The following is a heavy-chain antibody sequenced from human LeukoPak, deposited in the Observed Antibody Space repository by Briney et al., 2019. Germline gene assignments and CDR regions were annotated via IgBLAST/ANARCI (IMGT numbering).Heavy chain of an antibody. CDR1: GGSFSGYY. CDR2: IYYSGST. D-gene: IGHD5-24*01. Sequence: PSETLSLTCAVYGGSFSGYYWSWIRQPPGKGLEWIGYIYYSGSTNYNPSLKSRVTISVDTSKNQFSLKLSSVTAADTAVYYCAGSRDGYNPFDYWGQGTLVTVSS. J-gene: IGHJ4*02. CDR3: AGSRDGYNPFDY. V-gene: IGHV4-59*01.